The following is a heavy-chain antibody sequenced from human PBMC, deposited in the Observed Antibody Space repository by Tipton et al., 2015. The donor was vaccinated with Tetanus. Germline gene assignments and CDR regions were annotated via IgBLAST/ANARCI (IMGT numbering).Heavy chain of an antibody. J-gene: IGHJ3*02. Sequence: SLRLSCAASGFTFSNYAMSWVRQAPGKGLEWVSAISSSGGTTYDADSVKGRFTISRDNSKNTVYLQMNSLGAEDTTVYYCAKPFDFGGDLSGWANCGTHCPGVFDIWSQGTMVSVSS. CDR2: ISSSGGTT. CDR1: GFTFSNYA. CDR3: AKPFDFGGDLSGWANCGTHCPGVFDI. V-gene: IGHV3-23*01. D-gene: IGHD3-16*01.